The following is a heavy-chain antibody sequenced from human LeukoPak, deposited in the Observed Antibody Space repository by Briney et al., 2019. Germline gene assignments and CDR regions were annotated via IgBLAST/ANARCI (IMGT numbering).Heavy chain of an antibody. CDR3: VKGFHFDW. V-gene: IGHV3-7*03. Sequence: GGSLRLSCAVSGFTFTSYWMSWVRQAPGKGLEWVANINEDGSYKYHADSVKGRLTISRDNAKNSLYLQMSNLRAEDTAVYFCVKGFHFDWWGQGTLVIVSS. CDR2: INEDGSYK. J-gene: IGHJ4*02. CDR1: GFTFTSYW.